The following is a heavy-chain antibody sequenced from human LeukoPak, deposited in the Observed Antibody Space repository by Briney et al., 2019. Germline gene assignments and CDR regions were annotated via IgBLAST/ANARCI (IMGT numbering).Heavy chain of an antibody. CDR2: VYHSGIT. D-gene: IGHD2/OR15-2a*01. CDR1: GDSITNTNYY. Sequence: SETLSLTCTVSGDSITNTNYYWAWIRQSPGEGLEWIGSVYHSGITYYTPSLKSRVSISVDTSKNQVSLKVTSVTASDTAVYYCAREWQYQFDYWGQGSLVTVSS. CDR3: AREWQYQFDY. V-gene: IGHV4-39*07. J-gene: IGHJ4*02.